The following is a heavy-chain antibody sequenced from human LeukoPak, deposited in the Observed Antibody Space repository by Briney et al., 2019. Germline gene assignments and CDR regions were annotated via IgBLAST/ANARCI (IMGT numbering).Heavy chain of an antibody. Sequence: SETLSLTCTVSGASISNYQWSRIRQTAGKRLEWIGHIDSSGGTYYNPSLKSGVTMPVDTSKNQVFVKLTSVTAADTAVYYCAREGDGLWFGEHHFDYWGQGTLVTVSS. V-gene: IGHV4-4*07. D-gene: IGHD3-10*01. J-gene: IGHJ4*02. CDR2: IDSSGGT. CDR3: AREGDGLWFGEHHFDY. CDR1: GASISNYQ.